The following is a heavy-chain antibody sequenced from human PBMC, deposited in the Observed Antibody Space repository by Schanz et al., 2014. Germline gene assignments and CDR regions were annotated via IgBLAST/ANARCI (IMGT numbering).Heavy chain of an antibody. V-gene: IGHV3-11*06. CDR2: ISGTTTYT. D-gene: IGHD6-13*01. CDR1: GFTFSDYY. Sequence: QVQLVESGGGLVKPGGSLTLSCAASGFTFSDYYMSWIRPAPGQGLEWVSYISGTTTYTNYADSVKGRFTISRDNSKITLYLQMNSLRADDTSVYFGARVRRRIATPSTTAVGSVWDYAGAVWGQGTTVTVSS. J-gene: IGHJ6*02. CDR3: ARVRRRIATPSTTAVGSVWDYAGAV.